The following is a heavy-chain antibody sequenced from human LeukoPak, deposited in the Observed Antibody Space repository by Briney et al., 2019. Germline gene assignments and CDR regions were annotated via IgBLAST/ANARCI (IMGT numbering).Heavy chain of an antibody. D-gene: IGHD4/OR15-4a*01. CDR3: ARAPMVRANVVDY. V-gene: IGHV3-74*01. CDR2: TNIDGSTS. CDR1: GFTSRNYW. J-gene: IGHJ4*02. Sequence: PGGSLRLSCAASGFTSRNYWMHWVRQAPGKGLVWVSRTNIDGSTSTYADSVQGRFSISRDNAKNTLYLQMNSLRAEDTAVYYCARAPMVRANVVDYWGQGTLVTVSS.